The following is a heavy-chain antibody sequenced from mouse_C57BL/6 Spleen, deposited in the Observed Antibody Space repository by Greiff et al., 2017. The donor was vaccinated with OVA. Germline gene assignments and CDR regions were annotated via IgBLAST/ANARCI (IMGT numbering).Heavy chain of an antibody. CDR1: GYAFSSYW. V-gene: IGHV1-80*01. J-gene: IGHJ1*03. Sequence: VKLVESGAELVKPGASVKISCKASGYAFSSYWMNWVKQRPGKGLEWIGQIYPGDGDTNYNGKFKGKATLTADKSSSTAYMQLSSLTSEDSAVYFCARSPTRGYFDVWGTGTTVTVSS. D-gene: IGHD3-3*01. CDR2: IYPGDGDT. CDR3: ARSPTRGYFDV.